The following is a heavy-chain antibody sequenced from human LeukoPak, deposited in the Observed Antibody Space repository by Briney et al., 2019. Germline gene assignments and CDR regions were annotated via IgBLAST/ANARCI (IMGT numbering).Heavy chain of an antibody. Sequence: GASVKVSCKASGYTFTGYYMHWVRQAPGQGLDWMGWINPNSGATDYAQKFQGRVTMTRDTSISTAYMELSSLRSDDTAVYYCARDYGGNSFDYWGQGTLVTVSS. CDR3: ARDYGGNSFDY. CDR2: INPNSGAT. V-gene: IGHV1-2*02. CDR1: GYTFTGYY. J-gene: IGHJ4*02. D-gene: IGHD4-23*01.